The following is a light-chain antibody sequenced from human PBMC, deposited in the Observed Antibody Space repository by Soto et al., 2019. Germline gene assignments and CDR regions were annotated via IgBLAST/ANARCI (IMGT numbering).Light chain of an antibody. CDR3: SSYTSSSIPYV. V-gene: IGLV2-14*01. CDR2: EVS. CDR1: SSDVGGYNY. Sequence: QSALTQPASVSGSPGQSITISCTGTSSDVGGYNYVSWYQQHPGKAPKLMIYEVSNRPSGVSNLFSGSKSGNTASLTISGLHAEDEADYYCSSYTSSSIPYVFGTGNKLTVL. J-gene: IGLJ1*01.